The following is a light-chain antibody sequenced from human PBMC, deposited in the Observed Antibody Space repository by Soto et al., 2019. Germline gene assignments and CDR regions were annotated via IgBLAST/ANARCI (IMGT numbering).Light chain of an antibody. CDR2: WSN. V-gene: IGLV1-47*01. CDR1: SSNIGSNY. J-gene: IGLJ1*01. Sequence: QSVLTQPPSASGTPGQRVTISCSGSSSNIGSNYVYWYQQLPGTAPKLLIYWSNQRPSGVPDRFSGSKSGSSASLAISGLRSEDEADYFCATWDDSLGGFYVFGTGTKLTVL. CDR3: ATWDDSLGGFYV.